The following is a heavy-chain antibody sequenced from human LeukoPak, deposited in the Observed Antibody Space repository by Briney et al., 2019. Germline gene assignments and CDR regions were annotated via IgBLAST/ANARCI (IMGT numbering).Heavy chain of an antibody. V-gene: IGHV4-30-2*01. Sequence: TPSQTLSLTCAVSGGSISSGGYSWSWIRQPPGKGLEWIGYIYHSGSTYYNPSLKSRVTISVDRSKNQFSLKLSSVTAADTAVYYCARDGWGYDSTEAWGQGTMVTVSS. CDR1: GGSISSGGYS. CDR2: IYHSGST. CDR3: ARDGWGYDSTEA. D-gene: IGHD3-22*01. J-gene: IGHJ3*01.